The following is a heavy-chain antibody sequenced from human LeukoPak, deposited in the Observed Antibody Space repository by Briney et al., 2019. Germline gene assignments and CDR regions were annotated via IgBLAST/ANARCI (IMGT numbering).Heavy chain of an antibody. V-gene: IGHV1-69*04. CDR3: ARSAVAGIGWFDP. D-gene: IGHD6-19*01. J-gene: IGHJ5*02. Sequence: GASVKVSCKASGGTFSSYAISWVRQAPGQGLEWMGRIIPILGIASYAQKFQGRVTITADKSTSTAYMELSSLRSEDTAVYYCARSAVAGIGWFDPWGQGTLVTVSS. CDR1: GGTFSSYA. CDR2: IIPILGIA.